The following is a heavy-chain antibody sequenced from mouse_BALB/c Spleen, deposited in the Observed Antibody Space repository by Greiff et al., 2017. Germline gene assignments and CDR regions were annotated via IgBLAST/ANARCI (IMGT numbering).Heavy chain of an antibody. Sequence: VKVVESGPGLVAPSQSLSITCTVSGISFTSYGVSWVRQPPGKGLEWLGVIWGDGSTNYHSVLISRMSISKDNSKSQAFLKLNSLQTDDTATYYCALYRSWFPYWGQGTLVTVSA. CDR2: IWGDGST. J-gene: IGHJ3*01. D-gene: IGHD2-14*01. V-gene: IGHV2-3*01. CDR3: ALYRSWFPY. CDR1: GISFTSYG.